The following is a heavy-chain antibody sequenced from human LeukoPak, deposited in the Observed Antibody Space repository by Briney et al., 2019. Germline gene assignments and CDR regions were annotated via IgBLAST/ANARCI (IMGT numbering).Heavy chain of an antibody. CDR1: GGSFSGYY. CDR2: INHSGST. Sequence: SETLSLTCAVYGGSFSGYYWSWIRQPPGKGLEWIGEINHSGSTNYNPSLKSRVTISVDTSKNQFSLKLSSVTAAATSVYYCARRRVVATFYYYYYMDVGGKGTTVTVSS. D-gene: IGHD1-26*01. V-gene: IGHV4-34*01. J-gene: IGHJ6*03. CDR3: ARRRVVATFYYYYYMDV.